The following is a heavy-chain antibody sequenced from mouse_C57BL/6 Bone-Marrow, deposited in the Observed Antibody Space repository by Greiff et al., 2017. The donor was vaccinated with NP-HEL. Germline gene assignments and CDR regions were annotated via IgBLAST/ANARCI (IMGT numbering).Heavy chain of an antibody. Sequence: EVQLVESGGGLVKPGGSLKLSCAASGFTFSSYGMSWVRQTPDKRLEWVATISSGGSYTYYPDSVKGRFTISRDNAKNTLYLQMSSLKSEDTAMYYCANNWNWYFDVWGTGTTVTVSS. CDR3: ANNWNWYFDV. CDR2: ISSGGSYT. CDR1: GFTFSSYG. D-gene: IGHD4-1*01. V-gene: IGHV5-6*01. J-gene: IGHJ1*03.